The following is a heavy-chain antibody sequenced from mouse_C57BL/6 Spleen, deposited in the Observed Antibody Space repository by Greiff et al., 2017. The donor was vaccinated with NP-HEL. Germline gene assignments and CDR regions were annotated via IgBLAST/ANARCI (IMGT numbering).Heavy chain of an antibody. J-gene: IGHJ1*03. V-gene: IGHV1-69*01. D-gene: IGHD4-1*01. Sequence: QVQLQQPGAELVMPGASVKLSCKASGYTFTSYWMHWVKQRPGQGLEWIGEIDPSDSYTNYNQKFKGKSTLTVDKSSSTAYMQLSSLTSEDSAVYYCARLWDGGYFDVWGTGTTVTVSS. CDR2: IDPSDSYT. CDR1: GYTFTSYW. CDR3: ARLWDGGYFDV.